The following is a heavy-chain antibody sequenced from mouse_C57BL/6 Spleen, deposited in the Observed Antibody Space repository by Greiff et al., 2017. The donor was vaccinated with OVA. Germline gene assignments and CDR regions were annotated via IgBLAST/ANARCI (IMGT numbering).Heavy chain of an antibody. CDR2: ISDGGSYT. Sequence: EVQVVESGGGLVKPGGSLKLSCAASGFTFSSYAMSWVRQTPEKRLEWVATISDGGSYTYYPDNVKGRFTISRDNAKNNLYLQMSHLKSEDTAMYYCARDGDYYGSRDYAMDYWGQGTSVTVSS. CDR1: GFTFSSYA. J-gene: IGHJ4*01. D-gene: IGHD1-1*01. CDR3: ARDGDYYGSRDYAMDY. V-gene: IGHV5-4*01.